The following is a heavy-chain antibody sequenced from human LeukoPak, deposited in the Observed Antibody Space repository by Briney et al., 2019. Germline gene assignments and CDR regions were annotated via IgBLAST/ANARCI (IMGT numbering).Heavy chain of an antibody. J-gene: IGHJ4*02. V-gene: IGHV4-34*01. CDR1: GGSFSGYY. Sequence: PSETLSLTCAVYGGSFSGYYWSWIRQPPGKGLEWIGEINHSGSTNYNPSLKSRVTISVDTSKNQFSLKLSSVTAADTAVYYCARDRIDDYGDYTGYDYWGQGTLVTVSS. D-gene: IGHD4-17*01. CDR2: INHSGST. CDR3: ARDRIDDYGDYTGYDY.